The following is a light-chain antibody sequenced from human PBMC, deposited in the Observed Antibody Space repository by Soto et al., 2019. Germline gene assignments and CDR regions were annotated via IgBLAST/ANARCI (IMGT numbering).Light chain of an antibody. CDR3: QQYETRLT. Sequence: DIQMTQSPSSLSASVGDRVTITCQASQDSSNYLNWYQQKPGKAPKLLIYDASNLETGVPSRFSGSGSGTDLTFTISSLQPEDIATYYCQQYETRLTFGGGTKVEIK. CDR1: QDSSNY. V-gene: IGKV1-33*01. CDR2: DAS. J-gene: IGKJ4*01.